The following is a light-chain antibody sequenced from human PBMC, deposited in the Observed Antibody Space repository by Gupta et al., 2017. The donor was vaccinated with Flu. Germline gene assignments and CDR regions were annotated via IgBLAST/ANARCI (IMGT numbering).Light chain of an antibody. V-gene: IGLV2-11*01. CDR3: GSYAGSYTVGV. J-gene: IGLJ2*01. Sequence: QSALTPPRYVSGSPGQSVSISCPGTSRDIGGYYYVSWYQQHPGKAPKLMIYDINKRPSGVPDRFSGSKSGNSASLTISGLQAEDEADYYCGSYAGSYTVGVFGGGTKVTVL. CDR1: SRDIGGYYY. CDR2: DIN.